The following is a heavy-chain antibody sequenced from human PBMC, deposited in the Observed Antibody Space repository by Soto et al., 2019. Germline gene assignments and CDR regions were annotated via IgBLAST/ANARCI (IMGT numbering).Heavy chain of an antibody. CDR2: IWYDGSNM. J-gene: IGHJ4*02. D-gene: IGHD3-3*01. V-gene: IGHV3-33*01. CDR3: TRDHGTSASGVRMKGTDY. Sequence: QVQLVESGGGVVQSGRSVRLSCAASGFTFNYFGMHWVRQAPGKGLEWVAVIWYDGSNMYYADSVEGRFTISRDNSKNTLYLQTHCLRAEDTTVYYCTRDHGTSASGVRMKGTDYWGQGSLVTVSS. CDR1: GFTFNYFG.